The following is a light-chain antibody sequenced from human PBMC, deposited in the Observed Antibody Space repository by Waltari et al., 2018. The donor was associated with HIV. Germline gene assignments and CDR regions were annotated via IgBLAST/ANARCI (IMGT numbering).Light chain of an antibody. Sequence: QTVVTQEPSFSVSPGGTVTLTCALNSDSGSLNYYPGWFQQTPGQAPRTLISSTYSRSSGVPDRFSGSILGNKAALTITGAQADDDSVYFCALYMTGAKWVFGGGTKLTVL. V-gene: IGLV8-61*01. CDR3: ALYMTGAKWV. J-gene: IGLJ3*02. CDR2: STY. CDR1: SDSGSLNYY.